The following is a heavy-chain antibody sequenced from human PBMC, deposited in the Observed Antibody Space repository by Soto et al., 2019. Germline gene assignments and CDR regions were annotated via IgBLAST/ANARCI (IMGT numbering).Heavy chain of an antibody. D-gene: IGHD3-10*01. CDR3: AKSPGSGSYYNVARFDP. V-gene: IGHV3-23*01. CDR1: GFTFSSYA. Sequence: GGSLRLSCAASGFTFSSYAMSWVRQAPGKGLEWVSAISGSGGSTYYADSVKGRFTISRDNSKNTLYLQMNSLRAEDTAVYYCAKSPGSGSYYNVARFDPWGQGTLVTVSS. CDR2: ISGSGGST. J-gene: IGHJ5*02.